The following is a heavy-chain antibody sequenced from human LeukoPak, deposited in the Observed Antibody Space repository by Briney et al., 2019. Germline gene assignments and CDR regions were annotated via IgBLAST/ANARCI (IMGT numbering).Heavy chain of an antibody. CDR3: ARARGVIDAFDI. CDR1: GVSISSYY. V-gene: IGHV4-59*01. J-gene: IGHJ3*02. CDR2: IYYSGST. Sequence: TSETLSLTCTVSGVSISSYYWSWIRQPPGKGLEWIGYIYYSGSTNYNPSLKSRGTISVDTSKNQFFLKLSSVTAADTAVDYCARARGVIDAFDIWAKGPWSPSLQ. D-gene: IGHD3-10*01.